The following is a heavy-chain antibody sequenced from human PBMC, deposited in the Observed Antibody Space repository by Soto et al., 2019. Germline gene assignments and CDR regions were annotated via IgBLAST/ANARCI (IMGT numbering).Heavy chain of an antibody. CDR3: AREKIVGATGVIRHDYWMDV. CDR2: INPIGGST. CDR1: GNTFTRYY. J-gene: IGHJ6*02. V-gene: IGHV1-46*01. Sequence: QEQLVQSGAEVKKPGASVKVSCKASGNTFTRYYFHWVRQAPGQGLEWMGIINPIGGSTNYAQKYKGKVTMTMDMSTSTVYMDLDSLRFKDTAVYYCAREKIVGATGVIRHDYWMDVWGQGTTVTVSS. D-gene: IGHD2-2*01.